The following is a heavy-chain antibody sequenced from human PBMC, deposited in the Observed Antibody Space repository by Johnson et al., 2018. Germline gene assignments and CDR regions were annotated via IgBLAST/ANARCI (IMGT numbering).Heavy chain of an antibody. CDR3: ARTWTFGSGHYGMDV. CDR2: IKGDGSEK. Sequence: VQLVESGGGLVEPRGTLRLRCAGSGFTFSTHWMNWVRQPPGTGLEWVANIKGDGSEKYSVDSVKGRFTVSRDNAKNSLYLQMNSLRAEDTAVYYCARTWTFGSGHYGMDVWGQGTTVTVSS. D-gene: IGHD3-3*01. CDR1: GFTFSTHW. V-gene: IGHV3-7*01. J-gene: IGHJ6*02.